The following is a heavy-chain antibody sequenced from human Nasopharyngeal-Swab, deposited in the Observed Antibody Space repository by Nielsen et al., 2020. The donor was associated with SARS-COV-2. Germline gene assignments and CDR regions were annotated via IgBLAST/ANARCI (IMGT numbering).Heavy chain of an antibody. CDR3: ARSYYGAYYYGMDV. V-gene: IGHV3-30-3*01. CDR2: ISYDGSNK. CDR1: GFTFSSYA. J-gene: IGHJ6*02. D-gene: IGHD4-17*01. Sequence: GESLKISCAASGFTFSSYAMHWVRQAPGKGLEWVAVISYDGSNKYYADSVKGRFTISRDNSKNTLYLQMNSLRAEDTAVYYCARSYYGAYYYGMDVWGQGTTVTVSS.